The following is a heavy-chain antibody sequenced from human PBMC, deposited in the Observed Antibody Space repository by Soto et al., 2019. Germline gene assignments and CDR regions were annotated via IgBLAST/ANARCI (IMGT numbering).Heavy chain of an antibody. CDR2: INPSGGST. D-gene: IGHD6-19*01. V-gene: IGHV1-46*01. Sequence: QVQLVQSGAEVKKPGASVKVSCKASGYTFTTYYMHWVRQAPGQGLEWMGIINPSGGSTSYAQKFQGRVTMTRDTSTSTVYMELSSLRFEDTAVYFCARELEADSSGWYKAFEVYGLDVWGQGTTVTVSS. CDR3: ARELEADSSGWYKAFEVYGLDV. CDR1: GYTFTTYY. J-gene: IGHJ6*02.